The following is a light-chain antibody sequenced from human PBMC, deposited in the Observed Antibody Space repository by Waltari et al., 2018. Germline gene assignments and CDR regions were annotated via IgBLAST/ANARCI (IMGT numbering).Light chain of an antibody. V-gene: IGLV1-44*01. CDR2: RWD. Sequence: QSVLTPPPSASGTPGQRVTIPCSGSASNIGGNLVTWYQQLPGKAPKPLHHRWDLRASGARDRVSGSKSGTSASLAISGLQSEDEADYFCASWDDSMNGHWVFGGGTKVTVL. CDR1: ASNIGGNL. CDR3: ASWDDSMNGHWV. J-gene: IGLJ3*02.